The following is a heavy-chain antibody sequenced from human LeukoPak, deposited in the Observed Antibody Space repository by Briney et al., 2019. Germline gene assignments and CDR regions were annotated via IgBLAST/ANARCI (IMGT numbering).Heavy chain of an antibody. CDR1: GGSISSYY. D-gene: IGHD5-12*01. V-gene: IGHV4-4*07. Sequence: KPSETLSLTCNVSGGSISSYYWTWIRQPAGKGLEWIGRIYTSVYTSGSTNYNPSLKSRVTMSVDTSKNQFSLKLSSVTAADTAVYYCARVQVRRVATIATPSFYFDYWGQGTLVTVSS. J-gene: IGHJ4*02. CDR3: ARVQVRRVATIATPSFYFDY. CDR2: IYTSVYTSGST.